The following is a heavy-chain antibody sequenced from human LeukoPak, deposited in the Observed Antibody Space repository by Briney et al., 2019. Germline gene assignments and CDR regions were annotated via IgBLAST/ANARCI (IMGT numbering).Heavy chain of an antibody. CDR3: ARDPYSGNYGNYYYYYMDV. Sequence: PGGSLRLSCAASGFSFSSYGMNWVRQAPGKGLVWVSRINSDGSSTSYADSVKGRFTISRDNAKNSLYLQMNSLGPEDTAVYYCARDPYSGNYGNYYYYYMDVWGKGTTVTISS. V-gene: IGHV3-74*01. CDR2: INSDGSST. J-gene: IGHJ6*03. CDR1: GFSFSSYG. D-gene: IGHD1-26*01.